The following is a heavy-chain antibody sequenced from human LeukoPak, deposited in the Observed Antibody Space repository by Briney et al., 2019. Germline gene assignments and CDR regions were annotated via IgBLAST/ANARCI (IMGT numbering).Heavy chain of an antibody. CDR1: GFTFSSYG. Sequence: GGSLRLSCAASGFTFSSYGMHWVRQAPGKGLEWVSAISASGTTNYADSVKGHFTMSRDNSKNTLYLQMNSLRAEDTAVYYCARDYYYGMDVWGQGTTVTVSS. J-gene: IGHJ6*02. CDR2: ISASGTT. V-gene: IGHV3-NL1*01. CDR3: ARDYYYGMDV.